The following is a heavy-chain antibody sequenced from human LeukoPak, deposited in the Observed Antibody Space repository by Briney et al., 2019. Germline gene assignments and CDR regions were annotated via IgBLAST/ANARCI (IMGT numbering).Heavy chain of an antibody. Sequence: SETLSLTCAVYGYSVNSPHYWGCIRQAPGEGLERIGNLFPDLSTEHTPSLNGRATTSLTTSNNLFSQRLTSVTAAATALYFGGGVATVIRGRMFDSWGQGALVTVSS. D-gene: IGHD5-12*01. CDR3: GGVATVIRGRMFDS. CDR1: GYSVNSPHY. CDR2: LFPDLST. V-gene: IGHV4-38-2*01. J-gene: IGHJ4*02.